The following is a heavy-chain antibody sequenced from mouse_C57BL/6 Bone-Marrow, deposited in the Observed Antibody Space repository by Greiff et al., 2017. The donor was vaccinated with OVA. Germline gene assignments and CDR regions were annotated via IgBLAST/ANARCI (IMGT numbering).Heavy chain of an antibody. CDR1: GYTFTSYG. Sequence: VQLQQSGAELARPGASVKLSCKASGYTFTSYGISWVKQSTGQGLEWIGEIYPRSGNTYYNEKFKGKATLTADKSSSTAYMELRSLTSEDSAVYFCARRATTVAYFDYWGQGTTLTVSS. CDR2: IYPRSGNT. CDR3: ARRATTVAYFDY. J-gene: IGHJ2*01. D-gene: IGHD1-1*01. V-gene: IGHV1-81*01.